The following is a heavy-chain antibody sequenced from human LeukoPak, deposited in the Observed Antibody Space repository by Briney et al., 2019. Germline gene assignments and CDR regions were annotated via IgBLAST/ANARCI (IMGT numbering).Heavy chain of an antibody. Sequence: GASVKVSCKASGYTFTGYYMHWVRQAPGQGLEWMGWINPNSGGTNYAQKFQGRVTMTRDTSISTAYMELSRLRSDDTAVYYCARAMVAATLDAFDIWGQGTMVTVSS. V-gene: IGHV1-2*02. D-gene: IGHD2-15*01. CDR2: INPNSGGT. CDR1: GYTFTGYY. J-gene: IGHJ3*02. CDR3: ARAMVAATLDAFDI.